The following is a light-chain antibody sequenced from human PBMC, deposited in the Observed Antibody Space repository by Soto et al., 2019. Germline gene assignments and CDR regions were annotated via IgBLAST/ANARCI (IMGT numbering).Light chain of an antibody. CDR3: SSFASSGTPYV. J-gene: IGLJ1*01. Sequence: QSALTQPASVSGSPVQSITISCSGSSSDIGGHNYVSWYQQHPGKAPKLILYEVSYRPSGVSNRFSGSKSGNTASLTISGIQAEDEADYYSSSFASSGTPYVFGAGTKVTVL. CDR1: SSDIGGHNY. V-gene: IGLV2-14*01. CDR2: EVS.